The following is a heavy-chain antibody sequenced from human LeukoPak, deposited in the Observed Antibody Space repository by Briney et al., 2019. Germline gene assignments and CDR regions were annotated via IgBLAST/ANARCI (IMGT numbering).Heavy chain of an antibody. V-gene: IGHV3-7*04. J-gene: IGHJ4*02. CDR1: GFPFSSYW. CDR2: IKQDGSKK. CDR3: TRVGYIDEGIDY. Sequence: GGSLTLSCVASGFPFSSYWMTWVRQAPGKGLEWVANIKQDGSKKSYVDSVKGRFTISRDNAKNSLYLQMNSLRAEDTAIYYCTRVGYIDEGIDYWGQGTLVTVSS. D-gene: IGHD5-24*01.